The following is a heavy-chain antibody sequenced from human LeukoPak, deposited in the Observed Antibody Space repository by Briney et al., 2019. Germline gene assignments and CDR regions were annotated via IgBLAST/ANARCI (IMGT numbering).Heavy chain of an antibody. V-gene: IGHV3-30*04. CDR2: ISYDGSNK. J-gene: IGHJ4*02. D-gene: IGHD1-1*01. CDR1: GFTFGSYA. CDR3: ARDRYNWNEAGELDY. Sequence: GRSLRLSCAASGFTFGSYAMHWVRQAPGKGLEWVAVISYDGSNKSYADSVKGRFTISRDNSKNTLYLQMNSLRAEDTAVYYCARDRYNWNEAGELDYWGQGTLVTVSS.